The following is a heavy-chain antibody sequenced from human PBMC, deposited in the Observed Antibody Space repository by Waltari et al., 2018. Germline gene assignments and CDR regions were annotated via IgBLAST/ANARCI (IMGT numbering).Heavy chain of an antibody. CDR2: ISWNSCSI. Sequence: EVQLVESGGGLVQPGRSLRLSCAASGFTFDAYAMHWVRQAPGKGRVWVSGISWNSCSIGYADSVKGRFTISRGNAKNSLYLQMNSLRAEDTALYYCAKRGYSEYYFDYWGQGTLVTVSS. CDR1: GFTFDAYA. V-gene: IGHV3-9*01. CDR3: AKRGYSEYYFDY. D-gene: IGHD5-18*01. J-gene: IGHJ4*02.